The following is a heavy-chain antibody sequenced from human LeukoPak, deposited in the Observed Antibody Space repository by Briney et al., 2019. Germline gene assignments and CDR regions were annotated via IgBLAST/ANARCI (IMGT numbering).Heavy chain of an antibody. CDR3: ARDSRSGDAFDI. V-gene: IGHV4-59*01. Sequence: KSSQTLSLTCTVSGGSLSSYYWRWIRQPPGKGLEWIGYIYYSGITNYNPSLKSRVTISVDTSKNQFSLKLSSVTAADTAVYYCARDSRSGDAFDIWGQGTMVTVSS. J-gene: IGHJ3*02. D-gene: IGHD1-26*01. CDR1: GGSLSSYY. CDR2: IYYSGIT.